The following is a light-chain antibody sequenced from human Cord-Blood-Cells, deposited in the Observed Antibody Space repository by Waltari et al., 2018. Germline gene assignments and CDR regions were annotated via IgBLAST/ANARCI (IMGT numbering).Light chain of an antibody. Sequence: QSALPQPRSVSGSPGQAGTISCTGTSSDVEGYNYFYWYQQHPGKAPKLTIYDVSKLPSGVPDRCSGSKSGNTASLTISGLQAEDEADYYCCSYAGSYTYVFGTGTKVTVL. CDR2: DVS. J-gene: IGLJ1*01. V-gene: IGLV2-11*01. CDR1: SSDVEGYNY. CDR3: CSYAGSYTYV.